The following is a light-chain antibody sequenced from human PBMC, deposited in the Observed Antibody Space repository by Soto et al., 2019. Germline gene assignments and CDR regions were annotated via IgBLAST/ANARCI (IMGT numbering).Light chain of an antibody. J-gene: IGKJ1*01. CDR3: QKYNSAPWT. Sequence: DIQMTQSPSSLSASVGDRVTITCRARQVIDNYLAWYQQQPGKVPRLLIYAGSVLQAGVPPRFTGSGSGTDFTLTSSSLQPEDVATYVGQKYNSAPWTFGQGTKVEIK. V-gene: IGKV1-27*01. CDR1: QVIDNY. CDR2: AGS.